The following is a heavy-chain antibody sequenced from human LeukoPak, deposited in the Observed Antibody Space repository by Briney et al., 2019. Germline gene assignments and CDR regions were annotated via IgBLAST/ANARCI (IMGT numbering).Heavy chain of an antibody. V-gene: IGHV3-21*04. CDR1: GFTFSSYS. Sequence: GGSLRLSCAASGFTFSSYSMNWVRQAPGKGLEWVSSISSSSSYIYYADSVKGRFTISRDNAKNSLYLQMNSLRAEDTAVYYCAKDLWFGEKPFDYWGQGTLVTVSS. D-gene: IGHD3-10*01. CDR3: AKDLWFGEKPFDY. CDR2: ISSSSSYI. J-gene: IGHJ4*02.